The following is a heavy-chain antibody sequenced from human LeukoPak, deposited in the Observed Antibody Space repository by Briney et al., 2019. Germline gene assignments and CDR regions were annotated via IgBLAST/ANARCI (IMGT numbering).Heavy chain of an antibody. Sequence: SETLSLTCAVYGGSFSGYYWSWIRQPPGKGLEWIGEINHSGSTNYNPSLKSRVTISVDTSKNQFSLKLSSVTAAATAVYYCARNDYGEEVDYWGQGTLVTVSS. CDR3: ARNDYGEEVDY. CDR2: INHSGST. CDR1: GGSFSGYY. D-gene: IGHD4-17*01. J-gene: IGHJ4*02. V-gene: IGHV4-34*01.